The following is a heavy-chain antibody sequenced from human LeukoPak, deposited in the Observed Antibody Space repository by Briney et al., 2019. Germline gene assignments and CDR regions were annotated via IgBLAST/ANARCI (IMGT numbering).Heavy chain of an antibody. V-gene: IGHV3-48*02. CDR2: ISSSGSTI. J-gene: IGHJ5*02. CDR1: GFTFSSYS. CDR3: ARGRITGTTPSNH. Sequence: PGGSLRLSCAASGFTFSSYSMNWVRQAPGKGLEWVSYISSSGSTIYYADSVKGRFTISRDNAKNSLYLQMNSLRDEDTAVYYCARGRITGTTPSNHWGQGTLVTVSS. D-gene: IGHD1-7*01.